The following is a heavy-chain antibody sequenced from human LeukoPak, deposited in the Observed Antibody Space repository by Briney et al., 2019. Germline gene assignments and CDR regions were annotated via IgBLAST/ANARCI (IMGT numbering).Heavy chain of an antibody. V-gene: IGHV1-69*06. Sequence: GASVKVSYEASGGTFSSYAISWVRQAPGQGLEWMGGIIPIFGTANYAQKLQGRVTITADKSTSTAYMELSSLRSEDTAVYHCARSIVVVVAATHYYYGMDVWGKGTTVTVSS. CDR3: ARSIVVVVAATHYYYGMDV. J-gene: IGHJ6*04. D-gene: IGHD2-15*01. CDR1: GGTFSSYA. CDR2: IIPIFGTA.